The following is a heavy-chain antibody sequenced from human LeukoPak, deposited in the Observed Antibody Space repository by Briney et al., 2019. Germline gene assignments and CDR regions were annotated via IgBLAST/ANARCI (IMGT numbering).Heavy chain of an antibody. V-gene: IGHV3-23*01. Sequence: GGSLRLSCAGSGFAFGTHAMSWVRQAPGVGLEWVSSISANGQATYYADSVEGRFTISRDNSKSTLYLQLNRLRAEDTAKYYCARDPYNTILYRLAHWGQGTLVTVSS. D-gene: IGHD3-10*01. CDR1: GFAFGTHA. CDR3: ARDPYNTILYRLAH. CDR2: ISANGQAT. J-gene: IGHJ4*02.